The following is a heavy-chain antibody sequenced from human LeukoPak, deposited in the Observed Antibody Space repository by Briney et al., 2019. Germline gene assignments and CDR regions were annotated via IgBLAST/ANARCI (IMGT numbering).Heavy chain of an antibody. V-gene: IGHV3-7*03. CDR2: IKQDGSEK. CDR1: RFSFTSYW. CDR3: ARDWDYGRYFDY. Sequence: GGSLRLSCVASRFSFTSYWMSWVRQAPGKGLEWVANIKQDGSEKYYVDSVKGRFTISRDNAKNSLYLQMNSLRAEDTAVYYCARDWDYGRYFDYWGQGTLVTVSS. D-gene: IGHD4-17*01. J-gene: IGHJ4*02.